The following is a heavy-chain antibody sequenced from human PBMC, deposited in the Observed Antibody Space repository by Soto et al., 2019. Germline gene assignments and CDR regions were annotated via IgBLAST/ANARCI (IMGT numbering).Heavy chain of an antibody. Sequence: QVQLVQSGAEVKKPGASVKVSCKASGYTFTSYAMHWVRQAPGQRLEWMGWINAGNGNTKYSQKFQGRVTITRDTSASTAYMELSSLRSEDTAVYYCARSPLAWNYVGYFDYWGQGTLVTVSS. CDR2: INAGNGNT. CDR3: ARSPLAWNYVGYFDY. D-gene: IGHD1-7*01. CDR1: GYTFTSYA. V-gene: IGHV1-3*01. J-gene: IGHJ4*02.